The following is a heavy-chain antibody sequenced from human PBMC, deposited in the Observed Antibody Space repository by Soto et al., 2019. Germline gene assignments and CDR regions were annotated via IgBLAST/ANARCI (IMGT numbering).Heavy chain of an antibody. D-gene: IGHD2-21*01. CDR3: AKGGWGSWLEF. J-gene: IGHJ5*01. CDR1: GFIVGTNY. Sequence: EVQLVETGGGLIQPGGSLRLSCAASGFIVGTNYMSWVRQAPGKGLEWISVIYGGGSTYHADSVEGRFTISRDTSKNTIYLQMNSLRAEDTAMYYCAKGGWGSWLEFWGQGTLVTVSS. CDR2: IYGGGST. V-gene: IGHV3-53*02.